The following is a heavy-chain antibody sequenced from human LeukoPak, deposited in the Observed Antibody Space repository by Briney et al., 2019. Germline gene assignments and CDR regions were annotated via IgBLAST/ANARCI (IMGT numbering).Heavy chain of an antibody. D-gene: IGHD6-19*01. CDR3: TRDEQWPVYFDC. Sequence: SQTLSLTCAISGDSVSSNSAAWNWIRQSPSRGLEWLGRTYYRSKWYNGYAESVKSRITINPDTSKNQFSLQLNSETPEDTAVYYCTRDEQWPVYFDCWGQGTLVTVSS. J-gene: IGHJ4*02. CDR2: TYYRSKWYN. V-gene: IGHV6-1*01. CDR1: GDSVSSNSAA.